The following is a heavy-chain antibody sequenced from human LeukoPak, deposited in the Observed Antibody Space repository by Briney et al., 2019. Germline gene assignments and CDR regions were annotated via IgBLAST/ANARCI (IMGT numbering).Heavy chain of an antibody. CDR1: GFTFSSYW. CDR2: FHGDANTT. V-gene: IGHV3-74*01. J-gene: IGHJ4*02. Sequence: GGSLRLSCAASGFTFSSYWMHWVRQAPGKGLVWVSRFHGDANTTTYTDSVRGRFTISGDNAKRTLYLQMNSLRAEDTAVYYCASSGSTWYGGFDCWGQGILVTVSS. D-gene: IGHD6-13*01. CDR3: ASSGSTWYGGFDC.